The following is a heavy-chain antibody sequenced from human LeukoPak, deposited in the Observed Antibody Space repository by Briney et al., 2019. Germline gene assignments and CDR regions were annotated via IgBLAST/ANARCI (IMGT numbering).Heavy chain of an antibody. J-gene: IGHJ4*02. CDR3: ARVRAVAGWGDYFDY. D-gene: IGHD6-19*01. CDR2: ISDGGGST. Sequence: PGGSLRLSCEASGFSFSNHAMSWVRQAPGKGLEWISRISDGGGSTQYAGFVKGRFTISRDKSKNTLYLQMNSLRVEDTAVYYCARVRAVAGWGDYFDYWGQGTLVTVSS. CDR1: GFSFSNHA. V-gene: IGHV3-23*01.